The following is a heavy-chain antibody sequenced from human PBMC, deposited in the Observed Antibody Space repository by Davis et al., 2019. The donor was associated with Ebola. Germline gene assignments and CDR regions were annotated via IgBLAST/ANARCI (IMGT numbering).Heavy chain of an antibody. CDR2: IYHSGST. CDR3: ARHPGGYCSGGSCYEDWYFDL. J-gene: IGHJ2*01. CDR1: GGSISSSNW. Sequence: SETLSLTCAVSGGSISSSNWWSWVRQPPGKGLEWIGEIYHSGSTNYNPSLKSRVTISVDTSKNQFSLKLSSVTAADTAVYYCARHPGGYCSGGSCYEDWYFDLWGRGTLVTVSS. D-gene: IGHD2-15*01. V-gene: IGHV4-4*02.